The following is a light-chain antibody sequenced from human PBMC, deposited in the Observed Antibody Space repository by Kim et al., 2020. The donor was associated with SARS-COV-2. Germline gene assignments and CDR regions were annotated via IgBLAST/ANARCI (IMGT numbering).Light chain of an antibody. CDR1: SSNIGAGYD. Sequence: RVTISCTGSSSNIGAGYDVHWYQQLPGADPKLLIYGNNNRPSGVPDRLSASKSGTSASLAITGLQAEDEADYYCQSYDSSLSAYVFGTGTKVTVL. J-gene: IGLJ1*01. CDR3: QSYDSSLSAYV. V-gene: IGLV1-40*01. CDR2: GNN.